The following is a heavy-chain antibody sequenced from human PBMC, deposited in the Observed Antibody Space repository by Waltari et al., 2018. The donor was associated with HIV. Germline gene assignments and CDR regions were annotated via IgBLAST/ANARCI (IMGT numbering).Heavy chain of an antibody. J-gene: IGHJ5*02. V-gene: IGHV4-34*01. Sequence: QVQLQQWGAGLLKPSETLSLTCAVYGGSFSGYYWSWIRQPPGKGPEWIGEINHSGSTNYNPSLKSRVTISVDTSKNQFSLKLSSVTAADTAVYYCARVQTITIFGVVIIRRRGDWFDPWGQGTLVTVSS. D-gene: IGHD3-3*01. CDR3: ARVQTITIFGVVIIRRRGDWFDP. CDR2: INHSGST. CDR1: GGSFSGYY.